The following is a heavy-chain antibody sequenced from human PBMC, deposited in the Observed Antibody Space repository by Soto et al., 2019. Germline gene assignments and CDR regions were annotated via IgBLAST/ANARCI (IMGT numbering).Heavy chain of an antibody. D-gene: IGHD3-3*01. CDR3: ARGGWRQIDY. J-gene: IGHJ4*02. V-gene: IGHV4-59*08. Sequence: SETLSLTCTVSGGSISSYYWIWIRQPPGKGLEWIGYFYYSGSTNYNPFLKSRVTISVDTSKNQFSLKLSSVTAADTAVYYCARGGWRQIDYWGQGTLVTVSS. CDR1: GGSISSYY. CDR2: FYYSGST.